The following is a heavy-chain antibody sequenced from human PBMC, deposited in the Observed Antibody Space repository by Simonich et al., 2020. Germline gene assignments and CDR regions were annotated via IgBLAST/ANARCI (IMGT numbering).Heavy chain of an antibody. CDR2: IYSSGST. D-gene: IGHD6-6*01. V-gene: IGHV4-39*01. CDR3: ARWAYSSSYFDY. J-gene: IGHJ4*02. CDR1: GGSISSSSYY. Sequence: QLQLQESGPGLVKPSETLSLTCTVSGGSISSSSYYWGWIRQPPGKGLEWIGSIYSSGSTYYNPSLKSRVTISVDTSKHQFSLKLSSVTAADTAVYYCARWAYSSSYFDYWGQGTLVTVSS.